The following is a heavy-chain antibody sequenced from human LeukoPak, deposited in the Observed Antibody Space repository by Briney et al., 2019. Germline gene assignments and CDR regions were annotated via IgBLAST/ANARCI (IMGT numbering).Heavy chain of an antibody. J-gene: IGHJ3*02. CDR1: GGSISSGGYY. Sequence: SETLSLTCTVSGGSISSGGYYWSWIRQPPGKGLEWIGYIYHSGSTYYNPSLKSRVTISVDRSKNQFSLKLSSVTAADTAVYYCARDIPYDYDSSARETHAFDIWGQGTMVTVSS. CDR3: ARDIPYDYDSSARETHAFDI. V-gene: IGHV4-30-2*01. CDR2: IYHSGST. D-gene: IGHD3-22*01.